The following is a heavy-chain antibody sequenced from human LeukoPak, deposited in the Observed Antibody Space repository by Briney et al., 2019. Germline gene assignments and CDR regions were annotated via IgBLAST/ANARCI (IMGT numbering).Heavy chain of an antibody. CDR1: GFTFGGFP. V-gene: IGHV3-49*03. CDR3: TRDGYSGYDPYYFDY. CDR2: IRSQIYGGTT. Sequence: GGSLRLSCSIFGFTFGGFPLTWFRQAPGKGLEWLGFIRSQIYGGTTEYAASVKGRFTISRDDSKSIAYLQMNSLKSEDTAVYYCTRDGYSGYDPYYFDYWGQGILVTVSS. J-gene: IGHJ4*02. D-gene: IGHD5-12*01.